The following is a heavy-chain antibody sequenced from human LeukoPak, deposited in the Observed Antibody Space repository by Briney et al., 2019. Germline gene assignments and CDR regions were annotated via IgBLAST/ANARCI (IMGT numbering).Heavy chain of an antibody. J-gene: IGHJ4*02. Sequence: ASVRVSCKASGGTFSSYAISWVRQAPGQGLEWMGRIIPILGIANYAQKFQGRVTITADKSTSTAYMELSSLRSEDTAVYYCARDSKPYYDILTGYLIWGQGTLVTVSS. CDR2: IIPILGIA. D-gene: IGHD3-9*01. CDR1: GGTFSSYA. CDR3: ARDSKPYYDILTGYLI. V-gene: IGHV1-69*04.